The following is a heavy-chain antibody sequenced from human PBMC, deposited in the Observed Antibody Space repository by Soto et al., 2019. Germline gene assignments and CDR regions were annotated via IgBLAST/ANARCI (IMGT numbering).Heavy chain of an antibody. J-gene: IGHJ4*02. CDR3: ARDSDY. V-gene: IGHV3-23*01. CDR2: ITGTGGTP. CDR1: GFTYTKYV. Sequence: GGSLRLSCEASGFTYTKYVMNWVRQAPGKGLEWVAGITGTGGTPFYADSVRGRFVISRDNSKNTLYLQMNSLGAEDTAVYYCARDSDYWGQGTLVTVSS.